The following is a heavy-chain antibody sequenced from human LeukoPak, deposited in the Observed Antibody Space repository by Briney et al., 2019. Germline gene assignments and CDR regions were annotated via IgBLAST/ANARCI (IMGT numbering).Heavy chain of an antibody. V-gene: IGHV4-4*07. CDR1: DGSISSYY. CDR2: ISTSGGT. CDR3: ARGRMVRGVTITSDWFDP. J-gene: IGHJ5*02. Sequence: SETLSLTCTVSDGSISSYYWSWIRQPAGKGLEWIGRISTSGGTTSNPSLKSRVRLSLDTSKNQFSLKVSSVTAADTAIYYCARGRMVRGVTITSDWFDPWGQGTLVTVSS. D-gene: IGHD3-10*01.